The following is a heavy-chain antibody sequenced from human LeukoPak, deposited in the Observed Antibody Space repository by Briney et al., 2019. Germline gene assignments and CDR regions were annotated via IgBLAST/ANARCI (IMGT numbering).Heavy chain of an antibody. CDR2: ISYDGSNK. J-gene: IGHJ1*01. Sequence: PGGSLRLSCAASGFTFSSYGMHWVRQAPGKGLEWVAVISYDGSNKYYADSVKGRFTISRDNSKNTLYLQMNSLRAEDTAVYYCASHGVLFGFQHWGQGTLVTVSS. V-gene: IGHV3-30*03. CDR1: GFTFSSYG. CDR3: ASHGVLFGFQH. D-gene: IGHD3-16*01.